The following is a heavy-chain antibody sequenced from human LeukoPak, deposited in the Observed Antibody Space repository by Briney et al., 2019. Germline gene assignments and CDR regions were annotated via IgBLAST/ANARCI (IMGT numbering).Heavy chain of an antibody. CDR2: ISSSSSYI. V-gene: IGHV3-21*01. CDR3: ARGGYSGSHPYYFDY. D-gene: IGHD1-26*01. CDR1: GFTFSSNS. Sequence: GGSLRLSCAASGFTFSSNSMNWVRQAPGKGLEWVSSISSSSSYIYYADSVKGRFTISRDNAKNSLYLQMNSLRAEDTAVYYCARGGYSGSHPYYFDYWGQGTLVTVSS. J-gene: IGHJ4*02.